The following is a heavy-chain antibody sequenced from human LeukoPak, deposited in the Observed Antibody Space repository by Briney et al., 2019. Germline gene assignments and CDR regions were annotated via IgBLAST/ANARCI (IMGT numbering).Heavy chain of an antibody. J-gene: IGHJ4*02. CDR1: GFTFSRYW. D-gene: IGHD6-6*01. Sequence: TGGSLRLSCAASGFTFSRYWMSWVRQAPGKGLEWVAVISYDGSNKYYADSVKGRFTISRDNSKNTLYLQMNSLRAEDTAVYYCARADSSSSRVPFDYWGQGTLVTVSS. CDR3: ARADSSSSRVPFDY. CDR2: ISYDGSNK. V-gene: IGHV3-30-3*01.